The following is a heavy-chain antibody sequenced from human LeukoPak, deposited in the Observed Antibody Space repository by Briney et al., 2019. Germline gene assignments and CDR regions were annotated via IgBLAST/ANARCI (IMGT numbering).Heavy chain of an antibody. CDR3: ARSRYYYYYYMDV. Sequence: SETRSLTCAVYGGSFSGYYWSWIRQPPGKGLEWIGEINHSGSTNYNPSLKSRVTISVDTSKNQFSLKLSSVTAADTAVYYCARSRYYYYYYMDVWGKGTTVTVSS. CDR2: INHSGST. CDR1: GGSFSGYY. D-gene: IGHD1-14*01. J-gene: IGHJ6*03. V-gene: IGHV4-34*01.